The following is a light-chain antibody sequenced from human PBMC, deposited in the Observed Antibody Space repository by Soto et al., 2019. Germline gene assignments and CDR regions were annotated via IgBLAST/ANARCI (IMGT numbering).Light chain of an antibody. J-gene: IGKJ1*01. CDR1: QSISTTY. V-gene: IGKV3-20*01. Sequence: EIVLTQSPGTLSLSPGERVTLSCRASQSISTTYLAWYQHKPGQAPRLLIYGASSRATGIPDRFSGSGSGTEFTLTISSLQSEDFAVYYCQQYGSSGTFGQGTKVDIK. CDR3: QQYGSSGT. CDR2: GAS.